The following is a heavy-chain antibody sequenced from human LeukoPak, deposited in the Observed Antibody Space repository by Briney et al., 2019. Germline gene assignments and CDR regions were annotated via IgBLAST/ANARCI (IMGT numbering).Heavy chain of an antibody. V-gene: IGHV3-66*01. Sequence: PGGSLRLSCAASGFTVSSNYMSWVRQAPGKGLEWVSVIYSGGSTYYADSVKGRFTISRDDSKNTLYLQMNSLRAEDTAVYYCARVIAAAGGFDYWGQGTLVTVSS. CDR2: IYSGGST. CDR1: GFTVSSNY. D-gene: IGHD6-13*01. CDR3: ARVIAAAGGFDY. J-gene: IGHJ4*02.